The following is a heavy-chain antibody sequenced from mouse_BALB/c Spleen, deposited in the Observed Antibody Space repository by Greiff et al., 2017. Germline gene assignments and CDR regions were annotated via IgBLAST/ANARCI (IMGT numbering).Heavy chain of an antibody. V-gene: IGHV5-6-5*01. CDR1: GFTFSSYA. J-gene: IGHJ4*01. Sequence: EVKLMESGGGLVKPGGSLKLSCAASGFTFSSYAMSWVRQTPEKRLEWVASISSGGSTYYPDSVKGRFTISRDNARNILYLQMSSLRSEDTAMYYCARGEGTMVTTGAMDYWGQGTSVTVSS. CDR2: ISSGGST. D-gene: IGHD2-2*01. CDR3: ARGEGTMVTTGAMDY.